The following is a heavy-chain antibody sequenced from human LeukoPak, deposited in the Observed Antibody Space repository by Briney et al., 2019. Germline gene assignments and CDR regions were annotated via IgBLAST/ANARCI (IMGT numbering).Heavy chain of an antibody. Sequence: SETLSLTCAVYGGSFSGYYWSWIRQPPGKGLEWIGEINHSGSTNYNPSLKSRVTISVDTSKNQFSLKLSSVTAADTAVYYCARGTLYSSSWYGPVDYWGQGTLVTVSS. CDR2: INHSGST. CDR1: GGSFSGYY. CDR3: ARGTLYSSSWYGPVDY. V-gene: IGHV4-34*01. D-gene: IGHD6-13*01. J-gene: IGHJ4*02.